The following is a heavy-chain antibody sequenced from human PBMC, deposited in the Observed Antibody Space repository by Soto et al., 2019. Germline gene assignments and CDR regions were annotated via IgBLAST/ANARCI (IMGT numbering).Heavy chain of an antibody. CDR1: GFTFTDYA. Sequence: EVQLLESGGGLVQPGGSLRLSCAASGFTFTDYALSWVRQAPGKGLDWVATISGIGGSTYLEDSVKGRLSISRDNSKNKVSLLMNSLRAAETDVYFCARGYSGDISSWYYFDYWGRGSMVTVSA. CDR3: ARGYSGDISSWYYFDY. J-gene: IGHJ4*02. CDR2: ISGIGGST. D-gene: IGHD6-13*01. V-gene: IGHV3-23*01.